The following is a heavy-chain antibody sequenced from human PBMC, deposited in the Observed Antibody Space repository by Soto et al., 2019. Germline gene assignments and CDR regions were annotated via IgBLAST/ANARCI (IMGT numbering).Heavy chain of an antibody. Sequence: SEPLSLTYAVSGYSISSSNWWGWIRQHPGKGLEWIGYIYYSGSTYYNPSLKSRVTMSVDTSKNQFSLKLSSVTAVDTAVYYCARAQYCSSTSCYWFGDYYMDVWGKGTTVTVSS. CDR1: GYSISSSNW. J-gene: IGHJ6*03. CDR2: IYYSGST. CDR3: ARAQYCSSTSCYWFGDYYMDV. V-gene: IGHV4-28*03. D-gene: IGHD2-2*01.